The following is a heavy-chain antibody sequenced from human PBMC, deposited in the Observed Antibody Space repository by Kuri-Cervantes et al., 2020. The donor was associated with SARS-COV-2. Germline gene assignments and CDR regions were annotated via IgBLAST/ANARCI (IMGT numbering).Heavy chain of an antibody. CDR2: IKQDGSEK. D-gene: IGHD6-25*01. CDR1: GFTFSSYW. Sequence: GGSLRLSCAASGFTFSSYWMSWVRQAPGKGLEWVANIKQDGSEKYYVDSVKGRFTTSRDNANSSLYLQMNYLGAGDTALYYCASLGSGKGAIDYWGQGTLVTVSS. V-gene: IGHV3-7*01. CDR3: ASLGSGKGAIDY. J-gene: IGHJ4*02.